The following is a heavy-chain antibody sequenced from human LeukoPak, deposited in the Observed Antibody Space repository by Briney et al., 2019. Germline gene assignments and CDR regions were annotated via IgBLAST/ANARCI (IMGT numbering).Heavy chain of an antibody. Sequence: PGGSLRLSCAASGFTFDDYAMHWVRQAPGKGLEWVSGISWNSGSIGYADSVKGRFTISRDNAKNSLYLQMNSLRAEDTALYYCAKSRQIRIVGTFDYWGQGTLVTVSS. CDR2: ISWNSGSI. J-gene: IGHJ4*02. D-gene: IGHD1-26*01. V-gene: IGHV3-9*01. CDR1: GFTFDDYA. CDR3: AKSRQIRIVGTFDY.